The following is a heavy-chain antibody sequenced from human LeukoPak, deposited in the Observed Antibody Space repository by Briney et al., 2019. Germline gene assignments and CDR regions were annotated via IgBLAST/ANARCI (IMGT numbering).Heavy chain of an antibody. CDR3: ARGAHVLLWFGEPYGMDV. J-gene: IGHJ6*04. CDR2: INHSGST. V-gene: IGHV4-34*01. D-gene: IGHD3-10*01. Sequence: PSETLSLTCAVYGRSFSGYYWSWIRQPPGKGLEWIGEINHSGSTNYNPSLKSRVTISVDTSKNQFSLKLSSVTAADTAVYYCARGAHVLLWFGEPYGMDVWGKGTTVTVSS. CDR1: GRSFSGYY.